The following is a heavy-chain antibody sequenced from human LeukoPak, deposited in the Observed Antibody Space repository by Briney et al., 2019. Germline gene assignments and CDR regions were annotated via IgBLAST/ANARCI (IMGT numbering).Heavy chain of an antibody. V-gene: IGHV3-21*01. J-gene: IGHJ4*02. CDR2: ISSSSSYI. CDR3: ARDLSSSWYRGFDY. CDR1: GFTFSSYS. D-gene: IGHD6-13*01. Sequence: PGGSLRLSCAASGFTFSSYSMNWVRQAPGKGLEWVSSISSSSSYIYYADSVKGRFTISRDNAKNSLYLQMNSLRAEDTAVYYCARDLSSSWYRGFDYWGQGTLVTVSS.